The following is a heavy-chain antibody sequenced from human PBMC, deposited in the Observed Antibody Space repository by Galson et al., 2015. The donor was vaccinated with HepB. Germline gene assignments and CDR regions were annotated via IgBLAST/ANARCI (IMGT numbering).Heavy chain of an antibody. CDR3: TREIAARHYYYYYGMDV. CDR1: GFTFSSYA. D-gene: IGHD6-6*01. CDR2: ISYDGSNK. V-gene: IGHV3-30-3*01. J-gene: IGHJ6*02. Sequence: SLRLSCAASGFTFSSYAMHWVRQAPGKGLEWVAVISYDGSNKYYADSVKGRFTISRDNSKNTLYLQMNSLRAEDTAVYYCTREIAARHYYYYYGMDVWGQGTTVTVSS.